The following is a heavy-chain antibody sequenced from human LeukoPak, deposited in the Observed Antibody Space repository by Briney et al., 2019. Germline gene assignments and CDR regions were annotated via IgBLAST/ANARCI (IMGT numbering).Heavy chain of an antibody. CDR2: IYYSGST. V-gene: IGHV4-39*07. CDR3: AREVRVGATTSFDY. J-gene: IGHJ4*02. Sequence: SETLSLTCTVSGGSISSSSYYWGWIRQPPGKGLEWIGSIYYSGSTYYNPSLKSRVTISVDTSKNQFSLKLSSVTAADTAVYYCAREVRVGATTSFDYWGQGTLVTVSS. D-gene: IGHD1-26*01. CDR1: GGSISSSSYY.